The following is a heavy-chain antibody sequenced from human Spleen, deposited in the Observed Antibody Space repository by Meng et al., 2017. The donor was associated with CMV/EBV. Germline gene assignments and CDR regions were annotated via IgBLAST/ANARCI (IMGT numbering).Heavy chain of an antibody. J-gene: IGHJ3*02. CDR3: ARGGTILGAFDI. D-gene: IGHD2-21*01. V-gene: IGHV4-34*01. CDR2: INHGGYS. Sequence: SETLSLTCAVYGGPFSGYYWTWIRQLPGKGLEWIGEINHGGYSIYNPSLKGRVTISLDTSKNQFSLNVKSVTAADTAVYYCARGGTILGAFDIWGQGTMVTVSS. CDR1: GGPFSGYY.